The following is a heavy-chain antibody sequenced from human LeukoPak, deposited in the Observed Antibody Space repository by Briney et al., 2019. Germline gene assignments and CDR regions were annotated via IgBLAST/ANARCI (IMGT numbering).Heavy chain of an antibody. CDR2: IRGNGET. Sequence: GGSLRLSWAPSGLGFGIFAMGGVPQGPPGGLEWVSSIRGNGETFYADSVKGRFTLSSDSSRNTVYFQLNNLRVEDTAIYYCAKASWVSSTDAVRWGQGTLVTVSS. CDR1: GLGFGIFA. CDR3: AKASWVSSTDAVR. J-gene: IGHJ4*02. V-gene: IGHV3-23*01. D-gene: IGHD3-16*01.